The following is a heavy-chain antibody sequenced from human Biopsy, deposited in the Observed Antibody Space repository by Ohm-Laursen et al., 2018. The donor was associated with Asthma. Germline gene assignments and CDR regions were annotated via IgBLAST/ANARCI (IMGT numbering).Heavy chain of an antibody. J-gene: IGHJ6*02. CDR1: GFSFSDYY. D-gene: IGHD6-25*01. V-gene: IGHV3-11*01. CDR3: ARVFESSEWGPFYHFGLDV. Sequence: SLRLSCTASGFSFSDYYMTWMRQAPGKGLEWVSSISSSGSTTYPAESVKGRFTISRDNAQKSLFLQMGSLRAEDTAIYYCARVFESSEWGPFYHFGLDVWGQGTTVAVSS. CDR2: ISSSGSTT.